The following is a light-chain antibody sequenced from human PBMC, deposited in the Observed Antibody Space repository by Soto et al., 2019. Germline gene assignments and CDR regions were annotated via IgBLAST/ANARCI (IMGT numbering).Light chain of an antibody. V-gene: IGKV3-11*01. Sequence: EIVLTQSPATLSLSPGERATLSCRASQSVSSYLAWYQQTPGQAPRLLIYDASNKATGIPARFSGSGSGTDFPLTTSSLEPEDFAVDYCQQRSKWLTCGGGTKVEIK. CDR2: DAS. CDR1: QSVSSY. CDR3: QQRSKWLT. J-gene: IGKJ4*01.